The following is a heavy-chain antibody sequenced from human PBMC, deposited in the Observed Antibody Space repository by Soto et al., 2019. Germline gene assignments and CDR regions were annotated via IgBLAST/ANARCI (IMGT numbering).Heavy chain of an antibody. D-gene: IGHD3-10*01. CDR3: ARGVGSGIYYNQYNWFDP. CDR1: GYTFTSYA. CDR2: INAYNGNT. V-gene: IGHV1-3*01. Sequence: GASVKVSCKASGYTFTSYAMHWVRQAPGQRLEWMGWINAYNGNTKYAQKFQGRVTMTTDTSTSTAYMELRSLISDDTAVYYCARGVGSGIYYNQYNWFDPWGQGTLVTVSS. J-gene: IGHJ5*02.